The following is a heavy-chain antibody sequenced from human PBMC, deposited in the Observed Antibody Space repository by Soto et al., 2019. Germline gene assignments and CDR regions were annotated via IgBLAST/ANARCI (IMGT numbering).Heavy chain of an antibody. CDR3: AKNARLSNGWVFDP. Sequence: QVQLVESGGGVVQPGRSLRLSCAASGFSFSDYGMHWIRQAPGKGLEWVAVISYDGSTIYYADSVKGRVTISRDNSKNTLFLQMSSVRGEDTAVYFCAKNARLSNGWVFDPWSQGTLITVSS. J-gene: IGHJ5*02. D-gene: IGHD6-19*01. CDR2: ISYDGSTI. CDR1: GFSFSDYG. V-gene: IGHV3-30*18.